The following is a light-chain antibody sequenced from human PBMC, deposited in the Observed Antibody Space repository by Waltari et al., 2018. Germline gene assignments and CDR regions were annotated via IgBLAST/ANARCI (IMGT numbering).Light chain of an antibody. J-gene: IGLJ2*01. CDR1: SSNIGNNV. CDR2: RND. CDR3: AAWDDSLNGRWE. Sequence: QSVLTQPTSASGTPGQPVTTSCSGSSSNIGNNVVHWFRQVPGTTPKLLIYRNDQRPSGVPDRFSGSKSGTSASLAISGLRSEDEGDYFCAAWDDSLNGRWEFGGGTKLTVL. V-gene: IGLV1-44*01.